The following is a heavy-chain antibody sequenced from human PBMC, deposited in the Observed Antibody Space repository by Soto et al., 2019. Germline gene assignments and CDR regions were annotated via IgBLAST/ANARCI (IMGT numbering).Heavy chain of an antibody. D-gene: IGHD2-2*01. CDR1: GFTFSNAW. CDR3: TTYIVVVPAAYKWFDP. J-gene: IGHJ5*02. V-gene: IGHV3-15*01. CDR2: IKSKTDGGTT. Sequence: KPGGSLRLSCAACGFTFSNAWMSWVRQAPGKGLEWVGRIKSKTDGGTTDYAAPVKGRFTISRDDSKNTLYLQMNSLKTEDTAVYYCTTYIVVVPAAYKWFDPWGQGTLVTVSS.